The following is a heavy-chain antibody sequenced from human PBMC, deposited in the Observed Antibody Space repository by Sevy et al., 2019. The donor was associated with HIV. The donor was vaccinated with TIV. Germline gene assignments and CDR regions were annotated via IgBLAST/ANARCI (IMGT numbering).Heavy chain of an antibody. CDR1: GYTFTGYY. Sequence: ASVKVSCKASGYTFTGYYLYWVRQAPGQGLAWLGWINPYSGGTNYAHKLQGWVSMTRDTSISTAYMDLRLRSDDTAVYYCARGGPTSPFDYWGQGTLVTVSS. CDR2: INPYSGGT. CDR3: ARGGPTSPFDY. J-gene: IGHJ4*02. D-gene: IGHD3-10*01. V-gene: IGHV1-2*04.